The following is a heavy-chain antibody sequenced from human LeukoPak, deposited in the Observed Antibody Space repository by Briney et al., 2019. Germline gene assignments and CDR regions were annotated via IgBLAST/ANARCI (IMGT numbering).Heavy chain of an antibody. CDR1: GFTFSSYG. CDR2: IRYDGSDK. V-gene: IGHV3-30*02. Sequence: GGSLRLSCTASGFTFSSYGMHWVRQAPGKGLEWVAFIRYDGSDKYHADSVKGRFTISRDNSKNTLYLQMNSLRAEDTAVYYCAKECFRIAAAGYHYWGQGTLVSVSS. CDR3: AKECFRIAAAGYHY. D-gene: IGHD6-13*01. J-gene: IGHJ4*02.